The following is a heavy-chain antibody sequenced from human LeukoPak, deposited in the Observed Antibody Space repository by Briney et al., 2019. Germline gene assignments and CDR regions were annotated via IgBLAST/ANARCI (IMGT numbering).Heavy chain of an antibody. CDR1: GFTFSDYY. J-gene: IGHJ4*02. V-gene: IGHV3-11*01. CDR3: ARQWFGDY. Sequence: GGSLILSCAASGFTFSDYYMSWIRQAPGKGLEWLSYITSSGTNVYYADSVKGRFTVSRDNAKNSLYLQMNGLRAEDTAMYYCARQWFGDYWGQGTLVTVSS. D-gene: IGHD3-10*01. CDR2: ITSSGTNV.